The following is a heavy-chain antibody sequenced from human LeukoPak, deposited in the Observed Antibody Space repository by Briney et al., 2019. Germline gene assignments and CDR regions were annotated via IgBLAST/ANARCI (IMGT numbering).Heavy chain of an antibody. V-gene: IGHV3-48*03. CDR1: GFTFSDYE. CDR3: AIDCSGGSCYQGELDY. CDR2: ISTSGSII. D-gene: IGHD2-15*01. J-gene: IGHJ4*02. Sequence: PGGSLRLSCAASGFTFSDYEMNWVRQAPGKGLEWILHISTSGSIIHYADSVKGRFTISRDNAKNSLYLQMNSLRAEDTAVYYCAIDCSGGSCYQGELDYWGQGTLVTVSS.